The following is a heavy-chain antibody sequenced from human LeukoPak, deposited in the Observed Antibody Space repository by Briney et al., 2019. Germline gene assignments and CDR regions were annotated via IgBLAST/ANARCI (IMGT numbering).Heavy chain of an antibody. CDR2: TYYRSKLYN. Sequence: SQTLSLTCAISGDSLSSNSAAWDWIRQSPSRGLEWLGRTYYRSKLYNDYAVSVKSRITINPDTSKNQFSLQLNSVTPEDTAVYYCARGPHDYVWGSYRLENAFDIWGQGTMVTVSS. D-gene: IGHD3-16*02. J-gene: IGHJ3*02. CDR1: GDSLSSNSAA. CDR3: ARGPHDYVWGSYRLENAFDI. V-gene: IGHV6-1*01.